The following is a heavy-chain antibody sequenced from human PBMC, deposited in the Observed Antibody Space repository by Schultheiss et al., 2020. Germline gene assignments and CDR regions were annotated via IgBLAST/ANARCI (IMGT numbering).Heavy chain of an antibody. J-gene: IGHJ4*02. Sequence: GGSLRLSCAASGFTFSNYAMTWVRQAPGKGLEWVSNIDVSDYNTYYVDSVKGRFTVSRDNSKNTLFLQMNSLRAEDTAIYYCAKGWGGYYFDSWGQGTLVTGSS. D-gene: IGHD3-16*01. CDR2: IDVSDYNT. CDR3: AKGWGGYYFDS. V-gene: IGHV3-23*01. CDR1: GFTFSNYA.